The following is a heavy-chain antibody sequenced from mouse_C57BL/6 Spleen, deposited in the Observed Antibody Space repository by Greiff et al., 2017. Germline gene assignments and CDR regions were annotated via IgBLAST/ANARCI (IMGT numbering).Heavy chain of an antibody. CDR3: ARHSHERYFDV. CDR2: ISSGGSYT. Sequence: EVKLVESGGDLVKPGGSLKLSCAASGFTFSSYGMSWVRQTPDKRLEWVATISSGGSYTYYPDSVKGRFTISRDNAKNTLYLQMSSLKSEDTAMYYCARHSHERYFDVWGTGTTVTVSS. J-gene: IGHJ1*03. CDR1: GFTFSSYG. V-gene: IGHV5-6*01.